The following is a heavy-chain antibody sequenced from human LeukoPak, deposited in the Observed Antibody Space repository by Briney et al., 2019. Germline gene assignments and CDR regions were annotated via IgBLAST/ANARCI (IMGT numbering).Heavy chain of an antibody. CDR3: ARGRTGYQLLPTKKYDHYYYIDV. CDR2: INHSGST. J-gene: IGHJ6*03. D-gene: IGHD2-2*01. Sequence: KPSETLSLTCGVYGGSFSGYYWSWIRQSPGKGLEWIGEINHSGSTNYNPSLKSRVTVSLDTSKNQFSLKLRSVTAADTAMYFCARGRTGYQLLPTKKYDHYYYIDVWGKRTTVTVSS. V-gene: IGHV4-34*01. CDR1: GGSFSGYY.